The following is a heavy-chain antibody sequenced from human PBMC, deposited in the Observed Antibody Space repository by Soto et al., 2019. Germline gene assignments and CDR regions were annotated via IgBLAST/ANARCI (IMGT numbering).Heavy chain of an antibody. CDR2: IYYSGST. D-gene: IGHD1-26*01. V-gene: IGHV4-31*02. CDR3: AREGGIVGATAADY. Sequence: NPGKGLERIGYIYYSGSTYYNPSLKSRVTISVDTSKNQFSLKLSSVTAADTAVYYCAREGGIVGATAADYWGQGTLVTVSS. J-gene: IGHJ4*02.